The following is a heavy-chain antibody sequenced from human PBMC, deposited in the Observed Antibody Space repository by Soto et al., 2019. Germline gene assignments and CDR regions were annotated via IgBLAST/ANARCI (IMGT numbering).Heavy chain of an antibody. J-gene: IGHJ4*02. CDR3: ARGYSGYDYGY. CDR1: GYTFTSYA. CDR2: INAGHGTT. V-gene: IGHV1-3*01. Sequence: QVQLVQSGAEVKKPGASVKVSCKASGYTFTSYAMHSVRQAPGQRLEWMGWINAGHGTTKYSQKFQDRGTITRDRSASTAYIELSSLRSADTAVYYCARGYSGYDYGYWGQGPLVTVSS. D-gene: IGHD5-12*01.